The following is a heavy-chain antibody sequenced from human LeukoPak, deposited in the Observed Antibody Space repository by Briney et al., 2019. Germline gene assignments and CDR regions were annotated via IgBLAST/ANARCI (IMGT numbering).Heavy chain of an antibody. V-gene: IGHV1-69*13. J-gene: IGHJ4*02. CDR2: IIPIFGTA. Sequence: SVKVSCKASGGTFSSYAISWVRQAPGQGLEWMGGIIPIFGTANYAQKFQGRVTITADESTSTAYMELSSLRSEDTAVYYCATRRYSYGQEAFDYWGQGTLVTVSS. CDR1: GGTFSSYA. D-gene: IGHD5-18*01. CDR3: ATRRYSYGQEAFDY.